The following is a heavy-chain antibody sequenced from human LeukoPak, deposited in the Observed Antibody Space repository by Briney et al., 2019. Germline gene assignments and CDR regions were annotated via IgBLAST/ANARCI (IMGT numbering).Heavy chain of an antibody. D-gene: IGHD3-9*01. V-gene: IGHV1-2*06. CDR1: GYTFTGYY. J-gene: IGHJ4*02. CDR2: INPNSGGT. CDR3: ARNKYDILTGYLPFDY. Sequence: ASVKVSCKASGYTFTGYYMRWVRQAPGQGLEWMGRINPNSGGTKYAQKFQGRVTMTRDTSISTAYMELSRLRSDDTAVYYCARNKYDILTGYLPFDYWGQGTLVTVSS.